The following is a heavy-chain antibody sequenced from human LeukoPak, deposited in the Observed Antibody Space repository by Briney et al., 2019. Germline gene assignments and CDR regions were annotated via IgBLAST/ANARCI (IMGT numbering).Heavy chain of an antibody. V-gene: IGHV3-7*01. CDR3: ARDSYRALEY. J-gene: IGHJ4*02. CDR2: INQDGSER. D-gene: IGHD1-14*01. CDR1: GFTFSSHW. Sequence: GGSLRLSCAASGFTFSSHWMNWARQAPGKGLEWVAHINQDGSERYYVDSVKGRFTISRDNAKNSLYLQMNSLRDEDTAVYYCARDSYRALEYWGQGNLVTVSS.